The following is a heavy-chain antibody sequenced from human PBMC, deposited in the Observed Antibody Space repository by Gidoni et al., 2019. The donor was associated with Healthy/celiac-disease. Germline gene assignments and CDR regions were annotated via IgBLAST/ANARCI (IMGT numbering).Heavy chain of an antibody. CDR3: ARKGDYYGSGSYVRWFDP. CDR2: INHSGST. CDR1: GGSFSGYY. D-gene: IGHD3-10*01. V-gene: IGHV4-34*01. J-gene: IGHJ5*02. Sequence: QVQLQQWGAGRLKPSETLSLTCAVDGGSFSGYYWSWIRQPPGKGLEWIGEINHSGSTNYNPSLKSRVTISVDTSKNQFSLKLSSVTAADTAVYYCARKGDYYGSGSYVRWFDPWGQGTLVTVSS.